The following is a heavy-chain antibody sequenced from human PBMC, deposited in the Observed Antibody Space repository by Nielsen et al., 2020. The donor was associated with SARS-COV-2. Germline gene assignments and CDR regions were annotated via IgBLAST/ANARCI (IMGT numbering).Heavy chain of an antibody. V-gene: IGHV3-7*03. D-gene: IGHD2-2*02. CDR1: GFTFSSYW. CDR3: ARLVVPAAIRDNWFDP. CDR2: IKQDGSEK. J-gene: IGHJ5*02. Sequence: GESLKISCAASGFTFSSYWMSWVRQAPGKGLEWVANIKQDGSEKYYVDSVKGRFTISRDNAKNSLYLQMNSLRSDDTAVYYCARLVVPAAIRDNWFDPWGQGTLVTVSS.